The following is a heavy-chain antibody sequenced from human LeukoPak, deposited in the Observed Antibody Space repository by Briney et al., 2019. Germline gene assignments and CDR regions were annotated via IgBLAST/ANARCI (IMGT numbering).Heavy chain of an antibody. CDR3: ARQLVVVVAAKEGWFDP. Sequence: SETLSLTCTVSGGSTISSSYYWGWIRQPPGKGLEWIGSIYYSGSTYYNPSLKSRVTISVDTSKNQFPLKLSSVTAADTAVYYCARQLVVVVAAKEGWFDPWGQGTLVTVSS. J-gene: IGHJ5*02. D-gene: IGHD2-15*01. CDR2: IYYSGST. V-gene: IGHV4-39*01. CDR1: GGSTISSSYY.